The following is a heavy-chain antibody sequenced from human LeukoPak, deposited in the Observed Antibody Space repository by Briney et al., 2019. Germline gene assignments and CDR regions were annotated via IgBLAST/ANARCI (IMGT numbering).Heavy chain of an antibody. CDR2: IWYDGSNK. V-gene: IGHV3-33*01. CDR1: GFTFSSYG. CDR3: ARTLAATVTTTNWFDP. J-gene: IGHJ5*02. Sequence: AGGSLRLSCAASGFTFSSYGMHWVRQAPGKGLEWVAVIWYDGSNKYYADSVKGRFTISRDNSKNTLYLQMNSLRAEDTAVYYCARTLAATVTTTNWFDPWGQGTLVTVSS. D-gene: IGHD4-17*01.